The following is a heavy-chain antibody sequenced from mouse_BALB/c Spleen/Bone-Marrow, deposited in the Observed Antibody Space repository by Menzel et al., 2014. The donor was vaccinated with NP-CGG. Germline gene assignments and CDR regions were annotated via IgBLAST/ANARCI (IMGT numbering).Heavy chain of an antibody. CDR3: ARGVRQLGLPF. CDR2: IDPAKDNT. CDR1: GFNIRDTY. Sequence: VQLQQPGAELVKPGASVKLSCTSSGFNIRDTYIHWVKQRPEQGLEWIGKIDPAKDNTEYDPKFQGKATITADTPSNTAYLQPSSLTSEDTAVYYCARGVRQLGLPFWGQGTLVTVST. J-gene: IGHJ3*01. D-gene: IGHD3-2*01. V-gene: IGHV14-3*02.